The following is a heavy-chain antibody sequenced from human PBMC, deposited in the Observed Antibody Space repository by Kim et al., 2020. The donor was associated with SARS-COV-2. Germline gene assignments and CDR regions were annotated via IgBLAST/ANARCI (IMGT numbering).Heavy chain of an antibody. J-gene: IGHJ6*02. CDR2: INHSGST. V-gene: IGHV4-34*01. Sequence: SETLSLTCAVYGGSFSGYYWSWIRQLPGKGLEWIGEINHSGSTNYNPSLRSRVTISVDTSKNQFSLKLSSVTAADTAVYYCARRHEQIYYYYYYGMDVWGQGTTVTVSS. CDR1: GGSFSGYY. CDR3: ARRHEQIYYYYYYGMDV. D-gene: IGHD3-3*01.